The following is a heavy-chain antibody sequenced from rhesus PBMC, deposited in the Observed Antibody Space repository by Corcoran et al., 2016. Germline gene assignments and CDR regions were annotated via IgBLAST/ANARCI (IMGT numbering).Heavy chain of an antibody. CDR1: GFTFSSYW. V-gene: IGHV3S25*01. Sequence: EVQLVESGGGLAKPGGSLRLSCAASGFTFSSYWMNWVRQAPGKGLEWVSAINSGGGSTYYADSEKGRCTISRDNSKDTLSLQMNSLRAEDTAVYYCAKEYCSSTYCSQVGDYWGQGVLVTVSS. CDR2: INSGGGST. CDR3: AKEYCSSTYCSQVGDY. J-gene: IGHJ4*01. D-gene: IGHD2-15*01.